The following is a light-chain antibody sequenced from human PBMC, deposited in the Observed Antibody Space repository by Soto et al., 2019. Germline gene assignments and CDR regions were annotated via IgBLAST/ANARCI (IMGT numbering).Light chain of an antibody. Sequence: QSVLTQPASVSGSPGQSITFSCTGTSSDVGSYNYVSWYQQHPGKAPKLMIYEVGNRPSGVSHRFSGSKSGNTASLTISGLQAEDEADYYCSSYTSSTTWVFGGGTQLTVL. J-gene: IGLJ3*02. V-gene: IGLV2-14*01. CDR2: EVG. CDR3: SSYTSSTTWV. CDR1: SSDVGSYNY.